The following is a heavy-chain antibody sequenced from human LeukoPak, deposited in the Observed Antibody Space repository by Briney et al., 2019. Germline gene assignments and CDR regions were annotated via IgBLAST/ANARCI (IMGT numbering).Heavy chain of an antibody. CDR3: AKHRYGQYYYGMDA. CDR1: GFTFSSHA. CDR2: IFASGAST. D-gene: IGHD5-18*01. Sequence: GGSLTLSCAASGFTFSSHAMSWVRLAPGKGLEWVSAIFASGASTYYGDSVKGRFTISRDNSKNTLYLQMNSLRVEDTAVYFCAKHRYGQYYYGMDAWGQGTTVTVPS. V-gene: IGHV3-23*01. J-gene: IGHJ6*02.